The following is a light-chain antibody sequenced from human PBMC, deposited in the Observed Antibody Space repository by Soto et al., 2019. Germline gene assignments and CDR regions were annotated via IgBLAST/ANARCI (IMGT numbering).Light chain of an antibody. Sequence: DVQMTQSPSSLSASVGDTVTITCRASQNIDIYLNWYPQKAGTAPKVLISGASNLQRGVPSRFSGSGSGTDFTLTINNLQPEDFATYFCQQTFNVPPWTFGQGNKVDI. V-gene: IGKV1-39*01. J-gene: IGKJ1*01. CDR2: GAS. CDR3: QQTFNVPPWT. CDR1: QNIDIY.